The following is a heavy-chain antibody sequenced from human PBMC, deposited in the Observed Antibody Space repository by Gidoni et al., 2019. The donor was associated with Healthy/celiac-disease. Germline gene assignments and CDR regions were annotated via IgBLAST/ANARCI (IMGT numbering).Heavy chain of an antibody. D-gene: IGHD2-21*01. J-gene: IGHJ5*02. V-gene: IGHV3-30-3*01. Sequence: QVQLVQPGGGVVQPVRSLILPCAASGFTFDSYAMHWVRQAPGNGLEWVAVISYDGSNQYYADSVKGRFTISRDNSKNTLYLQMNSLRAEDTSVYYCARDQRAVFIFGSFDPWGQGTLVTVSS. CDR3: ARDQRAVFIFGSFDP. CDR2: ISYDGSNQ. CDR1: GFTFDSYA.